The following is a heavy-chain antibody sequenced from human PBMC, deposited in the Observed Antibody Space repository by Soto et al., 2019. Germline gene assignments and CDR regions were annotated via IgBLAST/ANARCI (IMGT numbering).Heavy chain of an antibody. CDR3: AKDRRDQDSSLSEAY. CDR1: GFTFINYA. V-gene: IGHV3-23*01. CDR2: ISSSGGRT. Sequence: LRLSCAASGFTFINYAMTWVRQAPGKGPEWVASISSSGGRTYYADSVKGRFTISRDNSKNALFLQMNSLRAEDTAVYYCAKDRRDQDSSLSEAYCGPGSLVTVS. J-gene: IGHJ4*02. D-gene: IGHD3-22*01.